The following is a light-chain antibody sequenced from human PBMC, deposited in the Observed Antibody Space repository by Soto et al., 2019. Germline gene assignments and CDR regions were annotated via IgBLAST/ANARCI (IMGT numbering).Light chain of an antibody. Sequence: EIVLTQSPATLSLSPGETATLSCRASQSVSSSLAWYQQKPGQTPRLLIYDASNRATGIPARFSGSGSGTDFTLTVSSLEPEDFAVYYWQHRSSWPLTFGGGTKVEIK. CDR3: QHRSSWPLT. V-gene: IGKV3-11*01. CDR2: DAS. J-gene: IGKJ4*01. CDR1: QSVSSS.